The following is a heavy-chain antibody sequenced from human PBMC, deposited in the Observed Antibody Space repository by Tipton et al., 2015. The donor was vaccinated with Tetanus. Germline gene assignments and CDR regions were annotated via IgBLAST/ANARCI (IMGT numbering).Heavy chain of an antibody. D-gene: IGHD5-18*01. CDR1: GDSVSSNSAA. Sequence: LRLSCAISGDSVSSNSAAWNWIRQSPSRGLEWLGRTYYRSKWYNDYAVSVKSRITINPDTSKNQFSLQLNSVTPEDTAVYYCAREEGTAMVNQFDYWGQGTLVTVSS. J-gene: IGHJ4*02. CDR3: AREEGTAMVNQFDY. V-gene: IGHV6-1*01. CDR2: TYYRSKWYN.